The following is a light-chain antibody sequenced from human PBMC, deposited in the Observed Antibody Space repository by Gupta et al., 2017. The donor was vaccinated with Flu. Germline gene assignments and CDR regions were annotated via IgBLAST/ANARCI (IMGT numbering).Light chain of an antibody. CDR2: ETS. CDR1: HSINTW. V-gene: IGKV1-5*03. J-gene: IGKJ5*01. CDR3: QQDDLYPIT. Sequence: PSPLDASVGDSVTITCRASHSINTWLDWYQQKPGKAPELLIYETSNLEFGVPSRFSGSGSGTEFTLTISSLQPDDFATYYCQQDDLYPITFGLGTRLEIK.